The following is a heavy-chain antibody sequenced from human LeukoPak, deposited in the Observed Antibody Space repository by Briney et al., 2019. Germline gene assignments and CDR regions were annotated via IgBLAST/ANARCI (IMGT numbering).Heavy chain of an antibody. CDR3: ARDWAEQTFVY. Sequence: VASVTVSCKASGYTFTSYYMHWVRQAPGQGLEWMGIINPSGGSTSYAQKFQGRVTMTRDPSTSTVYMELSGLRSEDTAVYYFARDWAEQTFVYWGQGTLVTVSS. CDR2: INPSGGST. J-gene: IGHJ4*02. CDR1: GYTFTSYY. V-gene: IGHV1-46*01. D-gene: IGHD3-16*01.